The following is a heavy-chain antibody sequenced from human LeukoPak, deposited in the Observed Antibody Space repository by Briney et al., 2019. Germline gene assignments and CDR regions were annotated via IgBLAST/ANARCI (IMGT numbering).Heavy chain of an antibody. Sequence: SETLSLTCAVYGGSFSGYYWSWIRQPPGKGLEWIGEINHSGSTNYNPSLKSRVTISVDTSKNQFSLKLSSVTAADTAVYYCARRDYSNYVKVFDYWGQGTLVTVSP. J-gene: IGHJ4*02. D-gene: IGHD4-11*01. CDR1: GGSFSGYY. V-gene: IGHV4-34*01. CDR2: INHSGST. CDR3: ARRDYSNYVKVFDY.